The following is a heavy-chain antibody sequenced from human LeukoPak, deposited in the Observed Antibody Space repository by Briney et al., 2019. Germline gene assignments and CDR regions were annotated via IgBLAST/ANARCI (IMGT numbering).Heavy chain of an antibody. V-gene: IGHV3-48*03. D-gene: IGHD2-15*01. J-gene: IGHJ4*02. Sequence: GGSLRLSCAASGFTLSSYEMNWVRLAPGKGLEWISYISRTGNSIYYADSVKGRFTISRDSAKNSLYLQMNSLRAEDTAVYYCARVYCSGGTCYSYFDYWGQGTLVTVSS. CDR2: ISRTGNSI. CDR3: ARVYCSGGTCYSYFDY. CDR1: GFTLSSYE.